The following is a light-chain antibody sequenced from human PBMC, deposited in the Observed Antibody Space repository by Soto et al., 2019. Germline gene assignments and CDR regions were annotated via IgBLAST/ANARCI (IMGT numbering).Light chain of an antibody. Sequence: QSALTQPASVSGSPGQSITISCTGTSSDVGRYNYVSWFQHHPGKAPKLMIFEVSDRPSGVSNRFSGSKSGNTASLTISGLQDEDEADYYCSSYTGIANKTVVFGGGTKLTV. CDR1: SSDVGRYNY. CDR3: SSYTGIANKTVV. CDR2: EVS. V-gene: IGLV2-14*01. J-gene: IGLJ2*01.